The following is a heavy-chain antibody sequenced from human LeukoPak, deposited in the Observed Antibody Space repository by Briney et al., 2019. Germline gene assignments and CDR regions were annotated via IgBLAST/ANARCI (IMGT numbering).Heavy chain of an antibody. CDR1: GYTFTGYY. D-gene: IGHD1-1*01. J-gene: IGHJ6*02. CDR2: INPNSGGT. V-gene: IGHV1-2*02. CDR3: ARVYRNPNWNLNNYYYYYGMDV. Sequence: GASVKVSCKASGYTFTGYYMHWVRQAPGQGLEWMGWINPNSGGTNYAQKFQGRVTMTRDTSISTAYMELSRLRSDDTAVYYCARVYRNPNWNLNNYYYYYGMDVWGQGTTVTVSS.